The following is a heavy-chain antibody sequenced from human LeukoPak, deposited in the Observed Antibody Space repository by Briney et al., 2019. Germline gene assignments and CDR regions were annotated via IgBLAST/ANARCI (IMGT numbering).Heavy chain of an antibody. CDR3: ARGVTDCSGGSCYPSGWFDP. V-gene: IGHV4-59*01. J-gene: IGHJ5*02. CDR1: GGSISSYY. D-gene: IGHD2-15*01. CDR2: IYYSGST. Sequence: PSETLSLTCTVSGGSISSYYWSWIRQPPGKGLEWIGYIYYSGSTNYNPSLKSRVTMSVDTSKNQFSLKLSSVTAADTAVYYCARGVTDCSGGSCYPSGWFDPWGQGTLVTVSS.